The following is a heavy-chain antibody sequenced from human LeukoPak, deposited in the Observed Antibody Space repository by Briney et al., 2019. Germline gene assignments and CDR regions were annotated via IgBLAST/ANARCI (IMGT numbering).Heavy chain of an antibody. Sequence: PSETLSLTCAVYGGSFSGYYWSWIRQPPGKGLEWIGEINHSGSTNYNPSLKSRVTISVDTSKNQFPLKLSSVTAADTAVYYCARGLIPRPRKYCSGGSCYSSNWFDPWGQGTLVTVSS. CDR1: GGSFSGYY. D-gene: IGHD2-15*01. J-gene: IGHJ5*02. CDR2: INHSGST. V-gene: IGHV4-34*01. CDR3: ARGLIPRPRKYCSGGSCYSSNWFDP.